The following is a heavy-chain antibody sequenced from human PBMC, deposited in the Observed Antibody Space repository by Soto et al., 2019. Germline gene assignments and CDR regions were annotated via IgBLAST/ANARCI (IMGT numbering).Heavy chain of an antibody. CDR1: GASMSSSLYY. Sequence: SETLSLTCTVSGASMSSSLYYWGWIRQPPGKGLDWIGTIFYSGTTYYNPSLESRVTISIDKSKNQFSLKLSSVSAADTAVYYCATSGGSLHNWFDPWGQGTLVTVSS. J-gene: IGHJ5*02. V-gene: IGHV4-39*01. CDR3: ATSGGSLHNWFDP. D-gene: IGHD2-15*01. CDR2: IFYSGTT.